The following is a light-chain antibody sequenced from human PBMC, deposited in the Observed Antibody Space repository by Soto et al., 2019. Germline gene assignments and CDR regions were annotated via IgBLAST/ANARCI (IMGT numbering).Light chain of an antibody. Sequence: KVMTQSPATLSVSPGERATLSCRASQSVNINLAWYQQKPGQTPRLVIYGASNRATGVPARFSGSGSGTDFTLTISSLQSEDFAVYYCLQYDDWHRTFGQGTKVDIK. J-gene: IGKJ1*01. CDR1: QSVNIN. V-gene: IGKV3-15*01. CDR2: GAS. CDR3: LQYDDWHRT.